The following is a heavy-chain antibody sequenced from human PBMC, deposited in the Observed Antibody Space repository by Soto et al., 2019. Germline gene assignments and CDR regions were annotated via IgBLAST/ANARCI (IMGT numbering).Heavy chain of an antibody. CDR1: GGTFSSYA. V-gene: IGHV1-69*12. J-gene: IGHJ6*02. CDR2: IIPIFGTA. Sequence: QVQLVQSGAEVKKPGSSVKVSCKASGGTFSSYAISWVRQAPGQGLEWMGGIIPIFGTANYAEKFQGRVTITADESTSTAYMELSSLRSEDTAVYYCALDSGYSNYYYYYGMDVWGQGTTVTVSS. CDR3: ALDSGYSNYYYYYGMDV. D-gene: IGHD3-22*01.